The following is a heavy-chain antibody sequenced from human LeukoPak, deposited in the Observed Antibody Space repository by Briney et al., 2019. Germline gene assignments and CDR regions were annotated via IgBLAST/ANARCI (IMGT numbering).Heavy chain of an antibody. CDR3: ASSLGGH. CDR2: IKEDGRES. Sequence: PEGSLRLSCAASGFNFGEFWMAWVRQTPGMGLEWVADIKEDGRESFYVVSVKGRFTISRDNSKNTLYLQMNSLRAEDTAVYYCASSLGGHWGQGTLVTVSS. D-gene: IGHD1-26*01. J-gene: IGHJ4*02. V-gene: IGHV3-7*01. CDR1: GFNFGEFW.